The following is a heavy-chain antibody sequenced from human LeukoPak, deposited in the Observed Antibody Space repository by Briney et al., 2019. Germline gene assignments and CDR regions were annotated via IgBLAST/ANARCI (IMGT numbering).Heavy chain of an antibody. Sequence: ASVKVSCTAPAYTFSSYDINWVRQATGQGLGWMGWMNPNSGNTGNAQKFQGRVTMTRNTSISTAYMEVSSLRSDDTAVYHCARAPDCSGGSCYLWFDPWGQGTLVTVSS. CDR2: MNPNSGNT. CDR3: ARAPDCSGGSCYLWFDP. V-gene: IGHV1-8*01. D-gene: IGHD2-15*01. CDR1: AYTFSSYD. J-gene: IGHJ5*02.